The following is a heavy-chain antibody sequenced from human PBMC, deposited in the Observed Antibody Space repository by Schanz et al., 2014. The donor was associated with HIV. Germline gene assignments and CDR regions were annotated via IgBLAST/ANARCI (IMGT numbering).Heavy chain of an antibody. CDR1: GFTFRSYG. CDR2: ISYDGNTK. D-gene: IGHD2-2*01. J-gene: IGHJ6*02. CDR3: AKDRRGGYQFLYGLDV. Sequence: QVQLVESGGGVVQPGRSQRLSCAASGFTFRSYGMHWVRQAPGKGLEWVALISYDGNTKYYADSVKGRFSISRDKSKNQLYLQMNRLRAEDTAVYYCAKDRRGGYQFLYGLDVWGQGTTVTVSS. V-gene: IGHV3-30*18.